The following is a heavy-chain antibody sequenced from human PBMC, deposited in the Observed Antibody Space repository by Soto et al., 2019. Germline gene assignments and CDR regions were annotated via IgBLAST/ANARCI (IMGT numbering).Heavy chain of an antibody. V-gene: IGHV4-30-4*01. Sequence: QVQLQESGPGLVKPSQTLSLTCTVSGGSFNTGDYYWNWIRQSPGKGLEYIGYIFYGGSTFYNPSLKSRFAISVDTSKNQFSRRLSYVTAADTAVYYCVSQARGDYGPSASWGQGTLVTVSS. J-gene: IGHJ5*02. D-gene: IGHD4-17*01. CDR2: IFYGGST. CDR1: GGSFNTGDYY. CDR3: VSQARGDYGPSAS.